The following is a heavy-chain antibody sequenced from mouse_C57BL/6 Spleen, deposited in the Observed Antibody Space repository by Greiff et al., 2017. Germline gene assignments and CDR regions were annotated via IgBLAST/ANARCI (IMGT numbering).Heavy chain of an antibody. J-gene: IGHJ2*01. V-gene: IGHV1-53*01. CDR2: ISPSYGGT. Sequence: QVQLQQSGPELVKPGASVKLSCKASGYTFTSYWMHWVKQRPGQGLEWIGNISPSYGGTNYNEKFKSKATLTVDKSSSTAYMQLSSLTSEDSAVYWCARWDDYYFGYWGQGTTLTVSS. CDR3: ARWDDYYFGY. D-gene: IGHD2-4*01. CDR1: GYTFTSYW.